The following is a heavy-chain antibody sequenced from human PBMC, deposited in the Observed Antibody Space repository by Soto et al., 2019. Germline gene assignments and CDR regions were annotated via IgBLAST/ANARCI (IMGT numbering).Heavy chain of an antibody. D-gene: IGHD3-10*01. CDR2: IWSDGTNK. V-gene: IGHV3-33*07. Sequence: HVQLQESGPRLVKPSETLSLTCTVSGDSVSSNSYYWGWIRQAPGKGLEWVAVIWSDGTNKDYADSVKGRFTISRDNSKNQAFLQMNSVRADDAGVYYCARTLAAYGDFDLWGRGTLITVSS. CDR1: GDSVSSNS. CDR3: ARTLAAYGDFDL. J-gene: IGHJ4*02.